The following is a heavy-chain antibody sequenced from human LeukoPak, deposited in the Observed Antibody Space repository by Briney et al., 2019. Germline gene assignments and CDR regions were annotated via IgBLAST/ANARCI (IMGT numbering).Heavy chain of an antibody. D-gene: IGHD1-20*01. J-gene: IGHJ3*02. Sequence: SQTLSLTCAISGDSVSSNSAAWNWIRQSPSRGLEWLGRTYYRSKWYNDYAVSVKSRITINPDTSKNQFSLQLNSVTPEDTAVYYCAREVDYSQVLYNWNQNDAFDIWGQGKMVTVSS. V-gene: IGHV6-1*01. CDR2: TYYRSKWYN. CDR1: GDSVSSNSAA. CDR3: AREVDYSQVLYNWNQNDAFDI.